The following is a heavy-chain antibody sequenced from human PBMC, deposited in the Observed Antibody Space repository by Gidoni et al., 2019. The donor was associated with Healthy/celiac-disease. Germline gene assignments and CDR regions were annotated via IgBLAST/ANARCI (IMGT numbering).Heavy chain of an antibody. CDR3: ARGQMSIAARLGY. Sequence: QVQLVESGGGVVQPGRSLRLSCAASGFTFSSYAMHCGSQTPVKGLEWGAGISYDGSNKYYEDSVKGRFTISRDNSKNTLYLQMNSLRAEDTAVYYGARGQMSIAARLGYWGQGTLVTVSS. J-gene: IGHJ4*02. CDR2: ISYDGSNK. V-gene: IGHV3-30-3*01. D-gene: IGHD6-6*01. CDR1: GFTFSSYA.